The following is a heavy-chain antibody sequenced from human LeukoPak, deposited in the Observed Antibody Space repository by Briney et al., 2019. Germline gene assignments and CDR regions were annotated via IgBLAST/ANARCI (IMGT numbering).Heavy chain of an antibody. CDR1: GFTFSSDW. J-gene: IGHJ4*02. D-gene: IGHD1-26*01. Sequence: GGSLRLSCAASGFTFSSDWMLWVRQAPGKGLVWVSRINGAGTSTSYADSVKGRFTISRDNAKNTLYLQMNSLRAEDTAVYYCARATPGWWELQRWGQGTLVTVSS. CDR3: ARATPGWWELQR. V-gene: IGHV3-74*01. CDR2: INGAGTST.